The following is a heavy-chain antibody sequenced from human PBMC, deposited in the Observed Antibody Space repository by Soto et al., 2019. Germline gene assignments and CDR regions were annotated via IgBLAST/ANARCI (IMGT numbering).Heavy chain of an antibody. CDR1: GGSISSSSYY. Sequence: SETLSLTCTVSGGSISSSSYYWGWIRQPPGKGLEWIGSIYYSGSTYYNPSLKSRVTISVDTSKNQSSLKLSSVTAADTAVYYCARTDIVLMVYAFLFDYWGQGTLVTVSS. CDR2: IYYSGST. J-gene: IGHJ4*02. CDR3: ARTDIVLMVYAFLFDY. D-gene: IGHD2-8*01. V-gene: IGHV4-39*01.